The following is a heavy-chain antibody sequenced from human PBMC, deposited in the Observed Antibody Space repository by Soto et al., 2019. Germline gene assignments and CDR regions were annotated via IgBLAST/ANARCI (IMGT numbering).Heavy chain of an antibody. J-gene: IGHJ4*02. V-gene: IGHV3-23*01. CDR3: ATSGVYYDFWSGYFDY. D-gene: IGHD3-3*01. CDR2: ISGSGGST. CDR1: GFTFSSYA. Sequence: EVPLLESGGGLVQPGGSLRLSCAASGFTFSSYAMSWVRQAPGKGLEWVSAISGSGGSTYYADSVKGRFTISRDNSKNTLYLQMNSLRAEDTAVYYCATSGVYYDFWSGYFDYWGQGTLVTVSS.